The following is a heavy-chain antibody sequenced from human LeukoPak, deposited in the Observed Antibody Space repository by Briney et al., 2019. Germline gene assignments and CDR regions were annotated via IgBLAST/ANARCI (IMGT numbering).Heavy chain of an antibody. Sequence: PSETLSLTCTVSGGSISSYYWSWIRQPPGKGLEWIGYIYYSGSTNYNPSLKSRVTISVDTSKNQFSLKLSSVTAADTAVYYCARHASPYYDFWSGYYKSRNYYYGMDVWGQGTTVTVSS. CDR2: IYYSGST. CDR1: GGSISSYY. V-gene: IGHV4-59*08. CDR3: ARHASPYYDFWSGYYKSRNYYYGMDV. D-gene: IGHD3-3*01. J-gene: IGHJ6*02.